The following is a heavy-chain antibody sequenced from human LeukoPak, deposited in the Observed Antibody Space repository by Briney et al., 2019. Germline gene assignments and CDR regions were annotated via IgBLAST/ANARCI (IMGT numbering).Heavy chain of an antibody. J-gene: IGHJ6*03. D-gene: IGHD2/OR15-2a*01. CDR1: GFAFWSFS. Sequence: PGGSLRLSCGASGFAFWSFSMSWVRQAPGKGLEWVSSISPTSSYIYYADSLKGRFTISRDDAKNSLYLQMHSLRAEDTAVYYCATVGGDSKESYYYMDVWGKGTTVTVSS. CDR3: ATVGGDSKESYYYMDV. V-gene: IGHV3-21*01. CDR2: ISPTSSYI.